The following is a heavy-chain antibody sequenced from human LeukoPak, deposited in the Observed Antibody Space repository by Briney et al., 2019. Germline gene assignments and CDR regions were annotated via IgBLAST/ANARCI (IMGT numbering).Heavy chain of an antibody. CDR1: GGSVSSDNYY. D-gene: IGHD6-13*01. CDR2: MYNSGST. Sequence: SETLSLTCTVTGGSVSSDNYYWSWIRQPPGKGLEWIGYMYNSGSTNYSPSLKSRVTMLADTSKNQLSLKLSAVTAADTAVYYCARGKYSSSWYIFDPWGQGALVTVSS. V-gene: IGHV4-61*01. CDR3: ARGKYSSSWYIFDP. J-gene: IGHJ5*02.